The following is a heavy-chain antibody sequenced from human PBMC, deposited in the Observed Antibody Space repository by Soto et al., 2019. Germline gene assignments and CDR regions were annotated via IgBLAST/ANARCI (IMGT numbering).Heavy chain of an antibody. CDR3: ASGYNPGYIDH. J-gene: IGHJ4*02. V-gene: IGHV3-11*06. CDR1: GFTFSSFY. CDR2: ISSTSSYT. D-gene: IGHD5-18*01. Sequence: GGSLRLSCAASGFTFSSFYMTWIRQAPGKGLECVSYISSTSSYTNYADSVKGRFTISRDNAKKSLYLQMNSLRAEDTAVYYCASGYNPGYIDHWGRGTLVTVSS.